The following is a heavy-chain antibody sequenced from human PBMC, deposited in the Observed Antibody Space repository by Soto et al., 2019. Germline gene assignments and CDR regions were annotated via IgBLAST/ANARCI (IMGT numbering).Heavy chain of an antibody. D-gene: IGHD1-1*01. CDR3: AKQQGPGTPYYYAMDV. CDR2: LRSSGDRT. Sequence: EVQLLESGGGLVQPGGSLRLSCEASGFTFSSYAMSWVRQAPGKGLEWVSVLRSSGDRTYYADSVKGRFTISRDNSKNTLYMQMNSLIAEDTAVYYCAKQQGPGTPYYYAMDVWGQGTTVTVSS. J-gene: IGHJ6*02. V-gene: IGHV3-23*01. CDR1: GFTFSSYA.